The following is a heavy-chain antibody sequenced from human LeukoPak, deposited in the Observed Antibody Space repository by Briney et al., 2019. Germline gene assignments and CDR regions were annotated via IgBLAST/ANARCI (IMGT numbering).Heavy chain of an antibody. CDR1: GGSISSYY. CDR2: IYTSGST. CDR3: ARRSRFGELLF. V-gene: IGHV4-4*09. J-gene: IGHJ4*02. Sequence: SETLSLTCTVSGGSISSYYWSWIRQPPGKGLEWIGYIYTSGSTNYNPSLKSRVTISVDTSKNQFSLKLSSVTAADTAVYYCARRSRFGELLFWGQGTLVTVSS. D-gene: IGHD3-10*02.